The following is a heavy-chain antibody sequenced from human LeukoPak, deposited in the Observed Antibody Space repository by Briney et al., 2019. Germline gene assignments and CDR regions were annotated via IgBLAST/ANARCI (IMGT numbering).Heavy chain of an antibody. D-gene: IGHD6-13*01. CDR2: IYDSGKT. CDR1: VGSISSGGYY. CDR3: ARAIAAAGTLGSWFDP. J-gene: IGHJ5*02. V-gene: IGHV4-30-2*06. Sequence: SQTLSLTCTVSVGSISSGGYYWSWIRQSPGKGLVWNWYIYDSGKTYYNPSLKSRVTISVDRSKNQFSLQLSSVTAADTAVYYCARAIAAAGTLGSWFDPWGQGTLVTVSS.